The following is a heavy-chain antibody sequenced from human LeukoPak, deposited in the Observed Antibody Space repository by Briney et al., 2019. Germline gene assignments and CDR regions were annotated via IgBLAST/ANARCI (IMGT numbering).Heavy chain of an antibody. Sequence: ASVKVSCKASGYTFTVYYMHWVRQAPGQGLEWMGWINPNSGGTNYAQKFQGRVTMTRDTSISTAYMELSRLRSDDTAAYYCARGVTIFGVVYYYYGMDVWGQGTTVTVSS. J-gene: IGHJ6*02. D-gene: IGHD3-3*01. CDR1: GYTFTVYY. CDR3: ARGVTIFGVVYYYYGMDV. CDR2: INPNSGGT. V-gene: IGHV1-2*02.